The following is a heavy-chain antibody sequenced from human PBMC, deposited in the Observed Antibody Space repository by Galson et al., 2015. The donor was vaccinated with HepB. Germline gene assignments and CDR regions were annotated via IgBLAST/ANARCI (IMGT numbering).Heavy chain of an antibody. D-gene: IGHD1-1*01. V-gene: IGHV3-23*01. CDR3: VRVGYNTGRAYVGDS. J-gene: IGHJ4*02. Sequence: SLRLSCAASGFTFINHAMSWIRQAPGKGLVWVSGISGDGGSTFYADSVKGRFTISRDNPKNTLFLDMNSLSAEDTAVYYCVRVGYNTGRAYVGDSGGRRTLLAVS. CDR1: GFTFINHA. CDR2: ISGDGGST.